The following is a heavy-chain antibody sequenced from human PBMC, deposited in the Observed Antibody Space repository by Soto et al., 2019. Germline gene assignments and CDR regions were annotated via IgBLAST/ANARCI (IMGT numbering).Heavy chain of an antibody. CDR1: VGSISSGGYY. Sequence: SETLSLTCTVSVGSISSGGYYWSWIRQHPGKGLEWIGYIYYSGSTYYNPSLKSRVTISVDTSKNQFSLKLSSVTAADTAVYYCARNHEPYDYGELFFAHWGQGTLVTVSS. J-gene: IGHJ4*02. D-gene: IGHD4-17*01. CDR3: ARNHEPYDYGELFFAH. V-gene: IGHV4-31*03. CDR2: IYYSGST.